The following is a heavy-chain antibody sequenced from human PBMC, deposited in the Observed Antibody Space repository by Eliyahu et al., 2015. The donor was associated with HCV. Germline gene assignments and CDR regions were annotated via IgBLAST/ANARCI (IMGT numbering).Heavy chain of an antibody. CDR1: GFTFSSYG. J-gene: IGHJ5*02. CDR3: ARVVDCSGGSCYWGWEGFDP. Sequence: QVQLVESGGGVVQPGRSLRLSCAAXGFTFSSYGMHGVRQAPGKGXEWVAVIWYDGSNKYYADSVKGRFTISRDNSKNTLYLQMNSLRAEDTAVYYCARVVDCSGGSCYWGWEGFDPWGQGTLVTVSS. V-gene: IGHV3-33*08. D-gene: IGHD2-15*01. CDR2: IWYDGSNK.